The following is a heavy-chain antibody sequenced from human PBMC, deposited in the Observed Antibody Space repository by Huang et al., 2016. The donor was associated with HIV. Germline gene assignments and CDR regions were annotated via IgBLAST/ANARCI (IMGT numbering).Heavy chain of an antibody. CDR1: GGSIRSDNYY. Sequence: QLQLQESGPGLVKPSETLSLTCTVSGGSIRSDNYYWGWIRQPPGKGLEWIGRIYYSGGTDYNPSLKSRVTITVDTSKNQFSLKMRSVTAADTAVYYCARLPGSITMIRGVITDPYWGQGTLVTVSS. J-gene: IGHJ4*02. CDR2: IYYSGGT. V-gene: IGHV4-39*01. CDR3: ARLPGSITMIRGVITDPY. D-gene: IGHD3-10*01.